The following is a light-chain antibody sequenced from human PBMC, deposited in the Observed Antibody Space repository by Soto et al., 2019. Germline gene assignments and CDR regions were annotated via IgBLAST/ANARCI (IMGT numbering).Light chain of an antibody. J-gene: IGKJ1*01. CDR2: GAS. CDR1: QSVSGS. Sequence: EIVLTQSPATLSVSPGERATLSCRASQSVSGSLAWYQQKPGQAPRLLLYGASTRATGIPARFSGSGSGTEFTLTINSLQSEDFAVYYCQKYNDWPPWTFGQGTKVDIK. CDR3: QKYNDWPPWT. V-gene: IGKV3-15*01.